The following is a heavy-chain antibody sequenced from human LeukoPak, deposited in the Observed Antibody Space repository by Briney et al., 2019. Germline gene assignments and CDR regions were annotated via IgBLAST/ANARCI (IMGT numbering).Heavy chain of an antibody. Sequence: PGGSLRLSCAASGFTFSSYSMNWVRQAPGKGLEWVSSISSSSSYIYYADSVKGRFTISRDNAKNSLYLRMNSLRAEDTAVYYCARDRGYSGYGGYFDYWGQGTLVTVSS. J-gene: IGHJ4*02. V-gene: IGHV3-21*01. D-gene: IGHD5-12*01. CDR3: ARDRGYSGYGGYFDY. CDR2: ISSSSSYI. CDR1: GFTFSSYS.